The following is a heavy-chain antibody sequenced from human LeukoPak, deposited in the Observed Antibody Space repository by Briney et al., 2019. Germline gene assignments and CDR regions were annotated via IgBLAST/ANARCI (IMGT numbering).Heavy chain of an antibody. CDR3: ARGDDSSGYVGDY. CDR1: GYTFTSYA. D-gene: IGHD3-22*01. V-gene: IGHV1-3*01. Sequence: ASVKDSCKASGYTFTSYAMHWVRQAPGQRLEWMGWINAGNGNTKYSQKFQGRVTITRDTSASTAYMELSSLRSEDTAAYYCARGDDSSGYVGDYWGQGTLVTVSS. J-gene: IGHJ4*02. CDR2: INAGNGNT.